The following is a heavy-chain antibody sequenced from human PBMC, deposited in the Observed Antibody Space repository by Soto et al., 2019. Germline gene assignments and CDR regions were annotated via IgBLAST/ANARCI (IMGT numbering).Heavy chain of an antibody. CDR3: AREENWNYGAFDI. Sequence: QVQLVESGGGVVQPGRSLRLSCAASGFTFSSYAMHWVRQAPGKGLEWVAVISYDGSNKYYADSVKGRFTISRENSKNTLYLQMNSLRAEDTAVYYCAREENWNYGAFDIWGQGTMVTVSS. J-gene: IGHJ3*02. CDR1: GFTFSSYA. CDR2: ISYDGSNK. D-gene: IGHD1-7*01. V-gene: IGHV3-30-3*01.